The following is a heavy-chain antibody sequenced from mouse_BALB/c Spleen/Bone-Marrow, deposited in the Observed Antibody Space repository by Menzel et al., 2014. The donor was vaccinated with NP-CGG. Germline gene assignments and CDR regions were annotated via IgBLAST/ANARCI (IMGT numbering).Heavy chain of an antibody. CDR3: AREGYYYGSSTYYAMDY. J-gene: IGHJ4*01. V-gene: IGHV1-87*01. CDR2: IYPGDGDT. D-gene: IGHD1-1*01. Sequence: QVHVKQSGAELARPGASVKLSCKASGYTFTSYWMQWVKQRPGQGLEWIGAIYPGDGDTRHTQKFKGKATLTADKSSSTAYMQLSSLASEDSAVYYCAREGYYYGSSTYYAMDYWGQGTSVTVSS. CDR1: GYTFTSYW.